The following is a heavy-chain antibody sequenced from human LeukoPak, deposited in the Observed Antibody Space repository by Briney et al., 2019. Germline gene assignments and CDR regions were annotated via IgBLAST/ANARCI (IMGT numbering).Heavy chain of an antibody. D-gene: IGHD3-22*01. CDR1: GFTFSSYA. V-gene: IGHV3-23*01. CDR3: ARLLYYYDSSGLSS. J-gene: IGHJ4*02. CDR2: FSGSGGST. Sequence: GGSLRLSCAASGFTFSSYAMSWVRQAPGKGLEWVSAFSGSGGSTYYADSVKGRFTISRDNSKNTLYLQMNSLRAEDTAVYYCARLLYYYDSSGLSSWGQGTLVTVSS.